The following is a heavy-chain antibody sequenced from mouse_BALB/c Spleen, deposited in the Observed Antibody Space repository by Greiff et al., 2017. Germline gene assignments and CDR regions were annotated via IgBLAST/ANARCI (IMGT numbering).Heavy chain of an antibody. D-gene: IGHD4-1*01. CDR1: GFTFTDYY. CDR2: IRNKANGYTT. V-gene: IGHV7-3*02. J-gene: IGHJ4*01. CDR3: ARELGGAMDY. Sequence: EVKLVESGGGLVQPGGSLRLSCATSGFTFTDYYMSWVRQPPGKALEWLGFIRNKANGYTTEYSAAVKGRFTISRANSQSILYLQMNTLRAEASATYYCARELGGAMDYWGQGTSVTVSS.